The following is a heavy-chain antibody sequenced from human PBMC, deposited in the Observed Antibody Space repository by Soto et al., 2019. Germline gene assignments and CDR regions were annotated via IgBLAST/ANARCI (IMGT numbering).Heavy chain of an antibody. CDR2: IKQDGSDK. CDR3: AREEGWFDP. J-gene: IGHJ5*02. V-gene: IGHV3-7*01. CDR1: VFTFISYW. Sequence: QTGWSLRLSCAASVFTFISYWMSWVRQAPGKGLEWVASIKQDGSDKSYVDSVKGRFTISRDNAKNSLYLQMNSLRAEDTAVYYCAREEGWFDPWGRGILVTVSS.